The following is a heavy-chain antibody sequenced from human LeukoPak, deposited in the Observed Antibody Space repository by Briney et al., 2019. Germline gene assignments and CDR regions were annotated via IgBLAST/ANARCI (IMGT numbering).Heavy chain of an antibody. D-gene: IGHD6-19*01. CDR1: GFTFSSYA. V-gene: IGHV3-23*01. CDR3: ASIGQIAVAGTGDY. J-gene: IGHJ4*02. CDR2: ISGSGDST. Sequence: GGSLRLSCAASGFTFSSYAMSWVRQAPGKGLEWVSTISGSGDSTYYADSVKGRFTISRDNSKNTLYLQMNSLRAEDTAVYYCASIGQIAVAGTGDYWGQGTLVTVSS.